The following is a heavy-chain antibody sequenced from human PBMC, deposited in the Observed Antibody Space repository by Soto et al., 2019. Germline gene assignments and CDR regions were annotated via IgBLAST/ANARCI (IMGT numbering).Heavy chain of an antibody. CDR1: GYTFTAYY. Sequence: ASVKVSCKASGYTFTAYYLHWVRQAPGQGLEWMGWINPKTGDTTFAQKFQGRVTMTRDTSISTAYMELSSLESDDTAVYYCARWEGGALDLWGQGHQVTVSS. V-gene: IGHV1-2*02. CDR3: ARWEGGALDL. CDR2: INPKTGDT. D-gene: IGHD1-26*01. J-gene: IGHJ4*02.